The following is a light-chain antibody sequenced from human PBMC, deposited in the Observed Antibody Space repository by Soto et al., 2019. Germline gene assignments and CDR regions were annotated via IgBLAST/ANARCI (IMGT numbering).Light chain of an antibody. V-gene: IGLV1-40*01. CDR1: SSNIGVGYD. CDR3: QSYDSTLSDRYV. Sequence: QSALTQPPSVSGAPGQRVTIFCTGSSSNIGVGYDVHWYQQRPGTGPKLLIFGNINRPSGVPDRFSGSKSGTSASLAITGLQAEDEGYYYCQSYDSTLSDRYVFGTGTKLTVL. J-gene: IGLJ1*01. CDR2: GNI.